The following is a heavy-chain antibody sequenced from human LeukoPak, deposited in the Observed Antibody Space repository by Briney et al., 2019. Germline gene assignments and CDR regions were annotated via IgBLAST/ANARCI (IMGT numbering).Heavy chain of an antibody. V-gene: IGHV1-69*05. Sequence: SVKVSCKASGYTFTSYDISWVRQAPGQGLEWMGGIIPIFGTANYAQKFQGRVTITTDESTSTAYMELSSLRSEDTAVYYCASLATRSYYFDYWGQGTLVTVSS. J-gene: IGHJ4*02. CDR2: IIPIFGTA. CDR1: GYTFTSYD. D-gene: IGHD5-24*01. CDR3: ASLATRSYYFDY.